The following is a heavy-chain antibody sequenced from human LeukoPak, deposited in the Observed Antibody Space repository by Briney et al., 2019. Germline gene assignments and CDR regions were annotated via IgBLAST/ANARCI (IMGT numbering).Heavy chain of an antibody. CDR3: AKHYDSSGYYYVN. CDR1: GFTFSSYG. Sequence: PGGTLRLSYAASGFTFSSYGMSWVRQAPGKGLEWVSAISGSGGSTYSADSVMGPLTISRDNSKNLLYLQMNSLRAEDTAVYYCAKHYDSSGYYYVNWGQGTLVTVSS. J-gene: IGHJ4*02. V-gene: IGHV3-23*01. D-gene: IGHD3-22*01. CDR2: ISGSGGST.